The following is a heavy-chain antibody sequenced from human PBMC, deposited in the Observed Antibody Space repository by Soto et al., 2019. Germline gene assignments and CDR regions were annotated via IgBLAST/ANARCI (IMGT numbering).Heavy chain of an antibody. CDR3: AREPGSSSSYYYYGMDV. CDR2: ISYDGSNK. D-gene: IGHD6-6*01. Sequence: GGSLRLSCATSGLTFSNYAMSWVRQAPGGGLEWVAVISYDGSNKYYADSVKGRFTISRDNSKNTLYLQMNSLRAEDTAVYYCAREPGSSSSYYYYGMDVWGQGTTVTVS. CDR1: GLTFSNYA. J-gene: IGHJ6*02. V-gene: IGHV3-30-3*01.